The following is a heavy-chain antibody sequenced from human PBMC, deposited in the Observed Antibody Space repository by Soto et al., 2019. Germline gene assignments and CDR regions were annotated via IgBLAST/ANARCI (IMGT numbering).Heavy chain of an antibody. V-gene: IGHV1-69*01. CDR3: ATGGQNDGYNFYHGMDV. D-gene: IGHD2-15*01. Sequence: QVQVVQSGAEVKKPGSSVKVSCKVSGGIFTNNAISWVRQAPGQGLEWLGGVIPLFDTAYYAQIFRGRLKIAADGATTTAYMELSGLTSADTAVYFCATGGQNDGYNFYHGMDVWGKGTTVTVSA. CDR1: GGIFTNNA. CDR2: VIPLFDTA. J-gene: IGHJ6*04.